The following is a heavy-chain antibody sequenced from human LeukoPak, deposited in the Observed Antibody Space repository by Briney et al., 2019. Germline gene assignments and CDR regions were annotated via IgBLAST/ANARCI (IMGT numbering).Heavy chain of an antibody. Sequence: GGSLRLSCAVSGLTFSRYAINWVRQPPGKGLEWVSIISNSGGISVYADSVKGRFTISRDNSKNTLYLQMSSLRAEDTAVYYCAVEGFDIWGHGTMVIVSS. J-gene: IGHJ3*02. D-gene: IGHD1-1*01. CDR1: GLTFSRYA. CDR3: AVEGFDI. CDR2: ISNSGGIS. V-gene: IGHV3-23*01.